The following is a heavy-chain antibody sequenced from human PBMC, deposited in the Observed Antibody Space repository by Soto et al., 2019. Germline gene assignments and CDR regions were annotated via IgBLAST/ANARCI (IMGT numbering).Heavy chain of an antibody. CDR3: ARVQLEPMRDAFDI. CDR2: INPNNGVT. D-gene: IGHD1-1*01. V-gene: IGHV1-2*02. CDR1: GYTFTGSS. Sequence: ASVKFSCKASGYTFTGSSLHWVRQAPGQRLEWMGWINPNNGVTNYAQKFQGRVAMTRDTSISTAYMELSRLTSDDTAVYYCARVQLEPMRDAFDIWGQGTTVTVSS. J-gene: IGHJ3*02.